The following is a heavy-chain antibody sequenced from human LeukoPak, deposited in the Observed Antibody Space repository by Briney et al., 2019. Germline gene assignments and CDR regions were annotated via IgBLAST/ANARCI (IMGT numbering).Heavy chain of an antibody. CDR2: IYPGDSDT. J-gene: IGHJ4*02. CDR1: GYSFTTYW. CDR3: ARPSGRGDYDFDY. Sequence: GESLKISCKASGYSFTTYWIGWVRQMPGKGLEWMGIIYPGDSDTRYSPSFQGQVTISADKSISTAYLQWSSLKASDIAMYYCARPSGRGDYDFDYWGQGTLVTVSS. V-gene: IGHV5-51*01. D-gene: IGHD4-17*01.